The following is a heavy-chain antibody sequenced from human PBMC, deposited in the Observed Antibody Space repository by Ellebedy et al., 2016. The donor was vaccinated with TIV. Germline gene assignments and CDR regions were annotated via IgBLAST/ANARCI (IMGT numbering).Heavy chain of an antibody. CDR3: ARDPDYYDILTGTDY. CDR1: GFTFSSYS. J-gene: IGHJ4*02. CDR2: ISSSSSTI. Sequence: GESLKISXAASGFTFSSYSMNWVRQAPGKGLEWVSYISSSSSTIYYADSVKGRFTISRDNAKNSLYLQMNSLRDEDTAVYYCARDPDYYDILTGTDYWGQGTLVTVSS. D-gene: IGHD3-9*01. V-gene: IGHV3-48*02.